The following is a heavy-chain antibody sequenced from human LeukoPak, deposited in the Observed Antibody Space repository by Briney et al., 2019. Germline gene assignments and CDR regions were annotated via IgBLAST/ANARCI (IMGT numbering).Heavy chain of an antibody. CDR1: GGSISSGSYY. Sequence: SETLSLTCTVSGGSISSGSYYWSWIRQPAGKGLEWIGRIYTSGSTNYNPSLKSRVTISVDTSKDQFSLKLSSVTAADTAVYYCARAEPYYFDYWGQGTLVTVSS. CDR2: IYTSGST. J-gene: IGHJ4*02. CDR3: ARAEPYYFDY. V-gene: IGHV4-61*02.